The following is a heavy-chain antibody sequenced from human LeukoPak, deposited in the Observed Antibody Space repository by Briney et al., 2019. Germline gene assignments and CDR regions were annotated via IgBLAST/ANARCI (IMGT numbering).Heavy chain of an antibody. CDR3: ARVVGSSPRDHYYYYYMDV. Sequence: GGSLRLSCTASGFTFSSYAMHWVRQAPGKGLEWVAVISYDGSNKYYADSVKGRFTISRDNSRNTLYLQMNSLRAADTAVYYCARVVGSSPRDHYYYYYMDVWGKGTTVTVSS. J-gene: IGHJ6*03. CDR2: ISYDGSNK. V-gene: IGHV3-30*04. D-gene: IGHD6-6*01. CDR1: GFTFSSYA.